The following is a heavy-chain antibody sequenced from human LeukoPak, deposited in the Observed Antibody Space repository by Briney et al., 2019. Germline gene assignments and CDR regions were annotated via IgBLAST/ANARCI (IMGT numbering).Heavy chain of an antibody. CDR3: AKLFQYSAWYFQY. Sequence: PGRSLRLSCAASGFTFSSNAMHWVRQAPGKGLEWVAVISYDGSNKYYADSVKGRFTISRDNSKNTLYLQMSSLRAEDTAVYYCAKLFQYSAWYFQYWGQGTLVSVSS. CDR1: GFTFSSNA. V-gene: IGHV3-30*04. CDR2: ISYDGSNK. D-gene: IGHD5-12*01. J-gene: IGHJ4*02.